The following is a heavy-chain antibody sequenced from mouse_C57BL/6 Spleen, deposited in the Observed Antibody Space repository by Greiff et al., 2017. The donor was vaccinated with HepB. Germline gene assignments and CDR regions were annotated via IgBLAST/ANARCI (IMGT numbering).Heavy chain of an antibody. CDR2: IHPNSGST. CDR1: GYTFTSYW. J-gene: IGHJ4*01. CDR3: ARKGDSYAMGY. V-gene: IGHV1-64*01. D-gene: IGHD3-3*01. Sequence: QVQLQQPGAELVKPGASVKLSCKASGYTFTSYWMHWVKQRPGQGLEWIGMIHPNSGSTNYNEKFKSKATLTVDKSSSTAYMQLSSLTSEDSAVYYCARKGDSYAMGYWGQGTSVTVSS.